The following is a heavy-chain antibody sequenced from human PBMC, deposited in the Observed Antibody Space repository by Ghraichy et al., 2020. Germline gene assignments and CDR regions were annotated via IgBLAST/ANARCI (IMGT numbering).Heavy chain of an antibody. D-gene: IGHD5-18*01. CDR3: ARRGRGYSLYYYGLDV. V-gene: IGHV4-59*08. J-gene: IGHJ6*02. Sequence: SETLSLTCTVSGGSIRSQFWTWIRKPPGKGLEWIGYVSYTGNTNYNPSLKSRVTISVDTSQNQFSLSLTSVTAADTAVYYCARRGRGYSLYYYGLDVWGQGTTVTVSS. CDR2: VSYTGNT. CDR1: GGSIRSQF.